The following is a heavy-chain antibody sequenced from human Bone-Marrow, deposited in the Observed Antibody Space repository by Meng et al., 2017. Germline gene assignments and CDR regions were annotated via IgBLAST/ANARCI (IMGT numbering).Heavy chain of an antibody. J-gene: IGHJ5*02. CDR2: IYHTGST. D-gene: IGHD2-2*01. CDR1: GGSISGSSW. CDR3: ARGYCSTTNCNWFDP. Sequence: QVQLQESGPGLVKPSGTLSLTFTGSGGSISGSSWWTWVRQPPGKGLEWIGGIYHTGSTNYNPSLKSRVTISVDKSKNQFSLKLSSVTAADTAVYYCARGYCSTTNCNWFDPWGQGTLVTVSS. V-gene: IGHV4-4*02.